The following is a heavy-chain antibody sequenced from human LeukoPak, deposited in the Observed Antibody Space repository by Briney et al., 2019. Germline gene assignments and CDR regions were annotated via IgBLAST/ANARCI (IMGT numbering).Heavy chain of an antibody. D-gene: IGHD3-3*01. Sequence: PGGSLRLSCAASGFTFSGSAMHWVRQASGKGLEWVGRIRSKANSYATAYAASVKGRFTISRDDSKNTAYLQMNSLKTEDTAVYYCTKARYLVGVVFMPWGQGTLVTVSS. CDR2: IRSKANSYAT. J-gene: IGHJ4*02. V-gene: IGHV3-73*01. CDR1: GFTFSGSA. CDR3: TKARYLVGVVFMP.